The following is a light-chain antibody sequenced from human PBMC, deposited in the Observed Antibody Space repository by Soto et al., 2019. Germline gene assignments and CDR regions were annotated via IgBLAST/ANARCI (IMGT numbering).Light chain of an antibody. CDR1: SSNIGSTH. J-gene: IGLJ3*02. CDR2: RSD. CDR3: AAWDNSLSGWV. Sequence: QPVLTQPPSASGTPGQRVTISCAGSSSNIGSTHVYWFQQLPGTAPKLLVYRSDQRPSGVPDRFSGSKSDTSASLAISGLRPEDEANYYCAAWDNSLSGWVFGGGTKVTVL. V-gene: IGLV1-47*01.